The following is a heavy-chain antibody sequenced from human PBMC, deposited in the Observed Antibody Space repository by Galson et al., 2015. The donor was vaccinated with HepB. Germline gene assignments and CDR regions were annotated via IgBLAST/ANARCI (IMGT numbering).Heavy chain of an antibody. J-gene: IGHJ4*02. D-gene: IGHD1-1*01. V-gene: IGHV3-23*01. CDR3: AKGQLLGILYTQYYDY. CDR1: GFSFSSYT. CDR2: ISTTAGT. Sequence: SLRLSCAASGFSFSSYTMSWVRQAPGRGPEWVSTISTTAGTYYAESVKGRCTISRDNSKNTLYLQLNSLRAEDTAVYYCAKGQLLGILYTQYYDYWGQGTLVTGSS.